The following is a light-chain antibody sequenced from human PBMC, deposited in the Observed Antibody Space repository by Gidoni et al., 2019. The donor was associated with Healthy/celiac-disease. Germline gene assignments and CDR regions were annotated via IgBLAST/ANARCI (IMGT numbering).Light chain of an antibody. CDR2: DAS. CDR1: QSVSSY. V-gene: IGKV3-11*01. J-gene: IGKJ5*01. CDR3: QQRSNWPIT. Sequence: MLTQSPATLSLSPGERATLSCRASQSVSSYLAWYQQKPGQAPRLLIYDASNRATGIPARFSGSGSGTDFTLTISSLEPEDFAVYYCQQRSNWPITFGQGTRLEIK.